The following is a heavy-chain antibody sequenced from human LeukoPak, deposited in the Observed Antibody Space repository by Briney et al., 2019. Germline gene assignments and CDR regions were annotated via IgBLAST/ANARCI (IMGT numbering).Heavy chain of an antibody. CDR2: ISSSGSTI. J-gene: IGHJ1*01. CDR3: AGGLQLPQP. V-gene: IGHV3-48*03. D-gene: IGHD4-11*01. CDR1: GFTFSSYE. Sequence: GGSLRLSCAASGFTFSSYEMNWGRQAPGKGLEWVSYISSSGSTIYYADSVKGRFTIARDNAKNSLYLQMNSLRAEDTAVYYCAGGLQLPQPWGQGTLVTVSS.